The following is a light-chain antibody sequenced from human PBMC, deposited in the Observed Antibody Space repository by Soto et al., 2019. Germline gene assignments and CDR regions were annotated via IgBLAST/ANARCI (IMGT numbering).Light chain of an antibody. CDR3: QHNNIFHFT. CDR2: DAS. J-gene: IGKJ5*01. Sequence: DGITLALRASQSISSWLSWYQQKPGKAPKLLIYDASSLESGVPPRFSGSGSGTDFTLTINSLQPEDFATYYCQHNNIFHFTFGQGALLEV. V-gene: IGKV1-5*01. CDR1: QSISSW.